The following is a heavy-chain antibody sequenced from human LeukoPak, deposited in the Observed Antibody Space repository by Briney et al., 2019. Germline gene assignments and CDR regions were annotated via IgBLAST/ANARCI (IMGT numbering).Heavy chain of an antibody. D-gene: IGHD3-22*01. Sequence: KNGESLKISCKGSGYSFTSYWISWVRQMPGKGLEWMGRIDPSDSYTNYSPSFQGHVTISADKSISTAYLQWSSLKASDTAMYYCVGPHYDSSGYYYGGAFDIWGQGTMVTVSS. J-gene: IGHJ3*02. CDR2: IDPSDSYT. CDR3: VGPHYDSSGYYYGGAFDI. V-gene: IGHV5-10-1*01. CDR1: GYSFTSYW.